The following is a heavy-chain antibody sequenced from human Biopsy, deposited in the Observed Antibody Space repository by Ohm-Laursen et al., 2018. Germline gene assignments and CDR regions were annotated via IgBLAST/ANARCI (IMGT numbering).Heavy chain of an antibody. V-gene: IGHV3-33*01. D-gene: IGHD1-1*01. CDR3: ARPTNARAGGAPFDI. CDR1: GFSFSSYC. Sequence: SLRLSCAAAGFSFSSYCMHWVRQAPGKGLEWVAVLWYDGTNKYYADSVKGRFTISRDNSKNTLYLQMNSLRAEDTAMYYCARPTNARAGGAPFDIWGQGTMVTVSS. CDR2: LWYDGTNK. J-gene: IGHJ3*02.